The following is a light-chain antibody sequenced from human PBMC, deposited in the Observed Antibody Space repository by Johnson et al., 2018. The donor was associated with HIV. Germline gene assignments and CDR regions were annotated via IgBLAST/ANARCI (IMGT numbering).Light chain of an antibody. CDR2: ENN. V-gene: IGLV1-51*02. CDR1: SFNIGNNY. Sequence: VLTQPPSVSAAPGQKVTISCSGSSFNIGNNYVSWYQQLPGTAPKLLIYENNKRPSGIPDRFSGSKSGTSATLGITGLQTGDEADYYCGTWDSSLSAYVFGTGTKVTVL. J-gene: IGLJ1*01. CDR3: GTWDSSLSAYV.